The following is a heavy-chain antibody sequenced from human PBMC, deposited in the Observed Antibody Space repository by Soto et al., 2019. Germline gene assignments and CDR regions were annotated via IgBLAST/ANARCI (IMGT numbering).Heavy chain of an antibody. V-gene: IGHV2-5*02. D-gene: IGHD3-22*01. CDR1: GFSLSTSGVG. CDR3: AHFTYYYDSSGYYYDY. Sequence: QITLKESGPTLVKPTQTLTLTCTFSGFSLSTSGVGVGWIRQPPGKALEWLALIYWDDDKRYSPSLKSRLTIPKDTSKNQVVLTVTNMDPVDTATYYCAHFTYYYDSSGYYYDYWGQGTLVTVSS. CDR2: IYWDDDK. J-gene: IGHJ4*02.